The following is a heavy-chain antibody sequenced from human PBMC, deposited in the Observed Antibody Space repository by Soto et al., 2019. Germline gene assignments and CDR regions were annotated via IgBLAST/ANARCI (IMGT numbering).Heavy chain of an antibody. D-gene: IGHD4-17*01. CDR1: GYSFNRYY. V-gene: IGHV5-51*01. CDR2: VHPGDSDT. Sequence: PGESLKISCKGSGYSFNRYYIAWVRQMPGKGLEWMGIVHPGDSDTRYSPSFQGQVTMSADRSISTAYLQWNSLKASDTAIYYCARLSRATVATPAAFDYWGQGTLVTVSS. J-gene: IGHJ4*02. CDR3: ARLSRATVATPAAFDY.